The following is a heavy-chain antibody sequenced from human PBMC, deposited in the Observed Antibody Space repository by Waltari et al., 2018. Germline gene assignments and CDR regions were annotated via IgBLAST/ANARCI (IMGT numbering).Heavy chain of an antibody. CDR1: GGSFSGYY. D-gene: IGHD3-22*01. V-gene: IGHV4-34*01. CDR3: ARHGRITMIVVVMAAFDI. CDR2: INHSGST. Sequence: QVQLQQWGAGLLKPSETLSLTCAVYGGSFSGYYWSWLRPPPGTGLEWIGEINHSGSTNYNPSLKSRVTISVDTSKNQFSLKLSSVTAADTAVYYCARHGRITMIVVVMAAFDIWGQGTMVTVSS. J-gene: IGHJ3*02.